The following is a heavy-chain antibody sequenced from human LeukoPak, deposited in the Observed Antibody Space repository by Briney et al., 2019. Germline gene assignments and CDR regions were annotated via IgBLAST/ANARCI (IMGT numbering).Heavy chain of an antibody. CDR2: ISYDGSNQ. Sequence: PGGSLRLSCAASGFTFSNYAMHWVRQAPGKGLDGVAVISYDGSNQYYADSAMGRFTISRDNSKNTLYLQMNSLRPEDTAVYYCARGLVSGTYLEYFDSWGQGTLVTVSS. CDR1: GFTFSNYA. J-gene: IGHJ4*02. V-gene: IGHV3-30*04. D-gene: IGHD1-26*01. CDR3: ARGLVSGTYLEYFDS.